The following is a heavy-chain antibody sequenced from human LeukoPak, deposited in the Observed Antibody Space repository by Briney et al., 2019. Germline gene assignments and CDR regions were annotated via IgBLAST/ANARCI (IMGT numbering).Heavy chain of an antibody. V-gene: IGHV4-34*01. CDR3: ARGTPYYYGMDV. Sequence: SETLSLTCAVYGGSFSGYYWSWTRQPPGKGLEWIGEINHSGSTNYNPSLKSRVTISVDTSKNQFSLKLSSVTAADTAVYYCARGTPYYYGMDVWGQGTTVTVSS. J-gene: IGHJ6*02. CDR2: INHSGST. CDR1: GGSFSGYY.